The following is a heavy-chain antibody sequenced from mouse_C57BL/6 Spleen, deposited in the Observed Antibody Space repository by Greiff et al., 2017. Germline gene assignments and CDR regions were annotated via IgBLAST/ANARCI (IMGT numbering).Heavy chain of an antibody. CDR1: GFTFSDYG. D-gene: IGHD1-1*01. CDR3: AKSYYGSIFYYFDY. CDR2: ISSGSSTI. Sequence: DVHLVESGGGLVKPGGSLKISCAASGFTFSDYGMHWVRQAPEKGLEWVAYISSGSSTIYYADTVKGRFTISRDNAKNTLFLQMTSLRSEDTAMYYCAKSYYGSIFYYFDYWGQGTTLTVSS. J-gene: IGHJ2*01. V-gene: IGHV5-17*01.